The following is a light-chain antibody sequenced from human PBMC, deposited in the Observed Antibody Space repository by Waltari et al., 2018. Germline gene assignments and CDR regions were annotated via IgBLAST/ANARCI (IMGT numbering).Light chain of an antibody. V-gene: IGKV2-30*02. Sequence: VLTQSPLSLPVTLGHPASISCRSSRSLVHSDGNTYLNWFHQRPGQSPRRLIYKVSNRDSGVPDRFSGSGSGAAVTLKISRVEAEDVGVYFCMQGTQWPPITFGQGTRLEIK. CDR2: KVS. CDR3: MQGTQWPPIT. J-gene: IGKJ5*01. CDR1: RSLVHSDGNTY.